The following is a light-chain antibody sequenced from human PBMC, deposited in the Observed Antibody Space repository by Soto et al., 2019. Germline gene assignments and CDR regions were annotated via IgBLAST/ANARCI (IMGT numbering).Light chain of an antibody. J-gene: IGKJ2*01. CDR2: GAS. CDR1: QSVSSSY. V-gene: IGKV3-20*01. CDR3: QQYGSSPYT. Sequence: EIVLTQSPGTLSLSPGERATHSCRASQSVSSSYLAWYQQKPGQAPRLLIYGASSRATGIPDRFSGSGSGTDFTLTISRLEPEAFAVYYCQQYGSSPYTFGQGTKLEIK.